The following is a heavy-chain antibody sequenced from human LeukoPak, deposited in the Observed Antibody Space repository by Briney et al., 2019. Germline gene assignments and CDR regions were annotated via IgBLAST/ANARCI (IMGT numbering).Heavy chain of an antibody. V-gene: IGHV1-2*06. Sequence: ASVKVSCKASGYTFTGYYMRWVRQAPGQGLEWVGRINPNSGGTKYAQKFQGRVTMTRDTYISRDYMKLSRLRSDDTAVYYCARANLDHAAFYLDYWGQGPLVTVSS. CDR1: GYTFTGYY. CDR2: INPNSGGT. J-gene: IGHJ4*02. CDR3: ARANLDHAAFYLDY. D-gene: IGHD1-14*01.